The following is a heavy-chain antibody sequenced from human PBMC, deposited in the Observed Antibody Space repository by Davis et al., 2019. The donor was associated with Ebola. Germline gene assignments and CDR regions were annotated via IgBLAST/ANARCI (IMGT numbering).Heavy chain of an antibody. CDR2: IYYSGST. Sequence: MPSETLSLTCTVSGGSISSYYWSWIRQPPGKGLEWIGYIYYSGSTNYNPSLKSRVTISVDTSKNQFSLKLSSVTASDTAVYYCARGPSIAAWDYWGQGTLVTVSS. J-gene: IGHJ4*02. CDR1: GGSISSYY. V-gene: IGHV4-59*12. D-gene: IGHD6-13*01. CDR3: ARGPSIAAWDY.